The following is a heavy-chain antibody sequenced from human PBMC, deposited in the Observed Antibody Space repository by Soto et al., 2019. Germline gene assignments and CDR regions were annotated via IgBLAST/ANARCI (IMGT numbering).Heavy chain of an antibody. CDR1: GSMFTSYG. D-gene: IGHD6-25*01. CDR2: IWYDGSNT. V-gene: IGHV3-33*06. CDR3: AKGAARLLSPLFDP. Sequence: QVQLMESGGGVVQPGKSLRLSCVASGSMFTSYGIHWVRQAPGKGLEWVALIWYDGSNTFYADSVKGRFTVSRDNSKKTVYLQMNSLRGEDTAVYYCAKGAARLLSPLFDPWGQGTLVIVSS. J-gene: IGHJ5*02.